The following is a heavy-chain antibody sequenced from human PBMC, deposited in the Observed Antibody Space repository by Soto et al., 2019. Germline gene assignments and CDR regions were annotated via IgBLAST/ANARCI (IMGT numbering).Heavy chain of an antibody. CDR1: GGTFSSYA. J-gene: IGHJ4*02. CDR3: ARARDIVLMVYATNFDY. Sequence: SVKVSFKASGGTFSSYAISWVRQAPGQGLEWMGGIIPIFGTANYAQKFQGRVTITADESTSTAYMELSSLRSEDTAVYYCARARDIVLMVYATNFDYWGQGTLVTVPS. V-gene: IGHV1-69*13. D-gene: IGHD2-8*01. CDR2: IIPIFGTA.